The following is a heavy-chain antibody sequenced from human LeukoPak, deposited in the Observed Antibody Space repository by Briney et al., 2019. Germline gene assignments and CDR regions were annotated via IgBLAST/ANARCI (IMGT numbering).Heavy chain of an antibody. CDR3: AKDRGSTVTIWFDS. D-gene: IGHD4-17*01. V-gene: IGHV3-23*01. J-gene: IGHJ5*01. Sequence: PGGSLRLSCAASAFTFSSCAMHWVRQAPGKGLEWGSSISGSGSSTYYADSVKGRFTISRDNSKNTLYLQMNSLRAEDTAVYHCAKDRGSTVTIWFDSWGQGTLVTVSS. CDR1: AFTFSSCA. CDR2: ISGSGSST.